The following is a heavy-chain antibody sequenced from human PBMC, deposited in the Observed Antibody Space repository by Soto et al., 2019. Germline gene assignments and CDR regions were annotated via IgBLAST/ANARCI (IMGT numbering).Heavy chain of an antibody. J-gene: IGHJ6*02. CDR3: ARDPGSGDELNFYGLDV. Sequence: LESGGGLVQPGGSLRLSCGLSGFTFKNYVMSWVRQTPEKGLEWVASITGPDDTKHYADTVKGRFAIPRDNSRTTVYLQMNSLRGDDTALYYCARDPGSGDELNFYGLDVWGQGTTVTVSS. CDR1: GFTFKNYV. CDR2: ITGPDDTK. D-gene: IGHD2-15*01. V-gene: IGHV3-23*01.